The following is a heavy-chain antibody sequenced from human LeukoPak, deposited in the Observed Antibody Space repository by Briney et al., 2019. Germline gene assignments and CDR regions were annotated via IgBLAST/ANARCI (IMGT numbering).Heavy chain of an antibody. D-gene: IGHD2-15*01. CDR1: GFAFSTLT. Sequence: PGGSLRLSCAASGFAFSTLTMNWVRQAPGKGLELVSSISSTSSYIYYADSVKGRFTISRDNAKNSLYLQMNSLRAEDTAVYYCVRINEHNYFDDWGQGTLVTVSS. J-gene: IGHJ4*02. V-gene: IGHV3-21*01. CDR3: VRINEHNYFDD. CDR2: ISSTSSYI.